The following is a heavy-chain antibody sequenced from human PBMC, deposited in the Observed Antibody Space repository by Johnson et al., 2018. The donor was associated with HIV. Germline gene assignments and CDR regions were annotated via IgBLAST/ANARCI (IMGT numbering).Heavy chain of an antibody. D-gene: IGHD4-17*01. Sequence: VQLVESGGGVVRPGGSPRLSCAASGFTFDDYGMSWVRQVPGKGLEWVSGINWNGGSTGYADSVKGRFTISRDNVKNSLYLQMNRLSAADTALYYCARSRGGGDYAPEAFDIWGQGTMVTVSS. J-gene: IGHJ3*02. CDR1: GFTFDDYG. V-gene: IGHV3-20*04. CDR3: ARSRGGGDYAPEAFDI. CDR2: INWNGGST.